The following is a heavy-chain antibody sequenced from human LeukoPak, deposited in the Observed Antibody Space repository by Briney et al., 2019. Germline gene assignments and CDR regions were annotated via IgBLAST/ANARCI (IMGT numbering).Heavy chain of an antibody. D-gene: IGHD6-19*01. CDR2: IHYTGST. J-gene: IGHJ4*02. CDR3: ARDGAVAAGFIDY. V-gene: IGHV4-39*07. Sequence: SETLSLTCSVSGASISSNSYYWEWIRQPPGKGLGWIGRIHYTGSTYYNPSLKSRVTISVDMSKNQFSLKVSSVTAADTAVYYCARDGAVAAGFIDYWGQGTLVTVSS. CDR1: GASISSNSYY.